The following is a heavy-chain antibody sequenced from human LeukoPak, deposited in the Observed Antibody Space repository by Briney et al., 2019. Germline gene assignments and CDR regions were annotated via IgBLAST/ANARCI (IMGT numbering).Heavy chain of an antibody. CDR2: IIPIFGTA. Sequence: SVKVSCKASGGTFSSYAISWVRQAPGQGLEWMGGIIPIFGTANYAQKFQGRVTITADESTSTAYMELSSLRSEDTAVYYCAKFGYSVYRYAFDIWGQGTMVTVSS. D-gene: IGHD5/OR15-5a*01. J-gene: IGHJ3*02. CDR1: GGTFSSYA. V-gene: IGHV1-69*01. CDR3: AKFGYSVYRYAFDI.